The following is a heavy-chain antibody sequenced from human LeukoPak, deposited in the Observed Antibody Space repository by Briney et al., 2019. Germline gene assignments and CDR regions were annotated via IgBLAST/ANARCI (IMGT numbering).Heavy chain of an antibody. CDR2: INPKTGGT. Sequence: ASVKVSCKTSGYTFTDYYIHWVRQAPRQGLEWVGWINPKTGGTDYAQKFQGRVTVTRDTSISTAYMELTRLRSDDTAVFYCARRISPDHWGQGTLVTVSS. J-gene: IGHJ4*02. CDR1: GYTFTDYY. V-gene: IGHV1-2*02. CDR3: ARRISPDH.